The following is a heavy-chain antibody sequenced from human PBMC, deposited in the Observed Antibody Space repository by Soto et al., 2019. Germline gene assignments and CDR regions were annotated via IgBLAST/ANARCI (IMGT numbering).Heavy chain of an antibody. CDR2: IYHSGST. J-gene: IGHJ5*02. CDR1: GGSVSSNNYY. V-gene: IGHV4-61*01. D-gene: IGHD5-18*01. Sequence: SETLSLTCTVSGGSVSSNNYYWNWIRQPPGKGLEWIGYIYHSGSTNYNPSLKSRVTISVDTSKNQFSLKLSSVTAADTAVYYCARFRTAMVSNWFDPWGQGTLVTVSS. CDR3: ARFRTAMVSNWFDP.